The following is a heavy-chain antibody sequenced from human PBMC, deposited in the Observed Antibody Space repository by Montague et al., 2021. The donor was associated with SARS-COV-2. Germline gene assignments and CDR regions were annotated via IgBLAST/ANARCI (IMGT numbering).Heavy chain of an antibody. V-gene: IGHV4-39*01. Sequence: SETLSLTCTVSGDSISSGYFYWGWIRQPPGKGLEWVGTIHYSGITCYNPSLKSRVTISVDTSRNQFSLKLSSVTAADTAIHYCARHLAISGPAAVSDYWGQGTLVTVSS. CDR2: IHYSGIT. CDR3: ARHLAISGPAAVSDY. D-gene: IGHD2-2*01. J-gene: IGHJ4*02. CDR1: GDSISSGYFY.